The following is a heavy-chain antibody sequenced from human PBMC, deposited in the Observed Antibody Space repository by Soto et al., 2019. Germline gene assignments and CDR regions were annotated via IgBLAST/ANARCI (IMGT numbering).Heavy chain of an antibody. V-gene: IGHV1-2*02. Sequence: GASVKVSCKASGYTFTGYYMHCVRQAPGQGLEWMGWINPNSGGTNYAQKFQGRVTMTRDTSISTAYMELSRLRSDDTAVYYCARVSEASPGAFDYWGQGTLVTVS. CDR1: GYTFTGYY. CDR3: ARVSEASPGAFDY. J-gene: IGHJ4*02. CDR2: INPNSGGT.